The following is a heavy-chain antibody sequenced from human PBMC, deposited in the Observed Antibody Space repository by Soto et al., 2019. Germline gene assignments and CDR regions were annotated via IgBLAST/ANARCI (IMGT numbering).Heavy chain of an antibody. CDR2: IWYYGSNK. CDR3: ATDSKLSSPSCCEL. D-gene: IGHD6-6*01. J-gene: IGHJ4*02. CDR1: GFTFSSYG. Sequence: WGSLRLSCAASGFTFSSYGMHWVRQAPGKGLEWVEVIWYYGSNKYYADPVKGRFTISRDNSKNTLYLQMNSLRAEDTAVYYCATDSKLSSPSCCELWGQGTIVTFSS. V-gene: IGHV3-33*01.